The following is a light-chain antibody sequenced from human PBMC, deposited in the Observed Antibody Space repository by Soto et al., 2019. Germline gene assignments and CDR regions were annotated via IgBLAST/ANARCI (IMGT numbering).Light chain of an antibody. J-gene: IGKJ1*01. CDR1: QSVSSNF. V-gene: IGKV3-20*01. CDR3: QQFGSSPWT. CDR2: GAS. Sequence: ILLAQSPGTLSLSPGERATLSCRASQSVSSNFLAWYQQKPGQAPRLLIYGASSRDTGIPDRFSGGGSGTDCTLTISRLEPEDVEVDYCQQFGSSPWTFGQGTKVDI.